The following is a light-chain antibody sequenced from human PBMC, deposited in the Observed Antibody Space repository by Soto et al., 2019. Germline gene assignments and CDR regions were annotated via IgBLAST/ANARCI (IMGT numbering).Light chain of an antibody. CDR1: QSILYSSNNKNY. CDR2: WAS. V-gene: IGKV4-1*01. J-gene: IGKJ1*01. Sequence: DIVMSQSPDSLAVSLGETATINCRSSQSILYSSNNKNYLAWYQQKPGQPPKLLIYWASTRGSGVPGRFNGSGSETDFTLTISSLQPEDVAVYYCHHYYTTPPGTFGQGTKVEIK. CDR3: HHYYTTPPGT.